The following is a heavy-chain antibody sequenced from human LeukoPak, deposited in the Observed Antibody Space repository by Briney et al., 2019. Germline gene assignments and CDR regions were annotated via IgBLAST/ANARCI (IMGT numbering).Heavy chain of an antibody. CDR2: IYSGGST. CDR1: GFTFSSYW. Sequence: HGGSLRLSCAASGFTFSSYWMYWVRQAPGKGLVWVSVIYSGGSTYYADSVKGRFTISRDNSKNTLYPQMNSLRAEDTAVYYCARAHYYYDSSGYPYFDYWGQGTLVTVSS. D-gene: IGHD3-22*01. J-gene: IGHJ4*02. CDR3: ARAHYYYDSSGYPYFDY. V-gene: IGHV3-53*01.